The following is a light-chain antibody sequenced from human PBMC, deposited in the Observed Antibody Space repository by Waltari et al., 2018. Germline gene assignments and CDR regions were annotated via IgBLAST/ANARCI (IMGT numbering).Light chain of an antibody. Sequence: NFMLTQPHSVSGSPGKTVTISCTRSSGTIASNYVQWYQQRPGSAPTTVIYEDNQRPSGVPDRFSGSIDSSSNSASLTISGLKTEDEADYYCQSYDSSNNVFGSGTKVTVL. CDR2: EDN. CDR1: SGTIASNY. V-gene: IGLV6-57*03. CDR3: QSYDSSNNV. J-gene: IGLJ6*01.